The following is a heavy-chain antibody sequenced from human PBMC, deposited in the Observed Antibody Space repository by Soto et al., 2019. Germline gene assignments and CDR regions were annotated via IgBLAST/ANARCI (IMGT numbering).Heavy chain of an antibody. CDR2: IYYSGST. D-gene: IGHD3-10*01. V-gene: IGHV4-59*01. CDR1: GGSLSSYY. CDR3: ARVKRGDWYFDL. J-gene: IGHJ2*01. Sequence: SQTLSLTCPVSGGSLSSYYWSWIRQPPGKGLEWIGYIYYSGSTNYNPSLMSRVTISVDTSKNQFSLKLSSVTAADTAVYYCARVKRGDWYFDLWGRGTLVTVSS.